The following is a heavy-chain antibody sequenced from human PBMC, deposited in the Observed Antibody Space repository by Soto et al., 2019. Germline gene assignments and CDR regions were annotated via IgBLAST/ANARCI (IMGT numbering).Heavy chain of an antibody. V-gene: IGHV1-69*06. CDR2: IIPIFGTA. CDR1: GYTFSNYA. J-gene: IGHJ4*02. Sequence: GASVKVSCKTSGYTFSNYAISWVRQAPGQGLEWMGGIIPIFGTANYAQKFQGRVTITADKSTSTAYMELSSLRSEDTAVYYCARGRGYSYGLYYFDYWGQGTLVTVSS. CDR3: ARGRGYSYGLYYFDY. D-gene: IGHD5-18*01.